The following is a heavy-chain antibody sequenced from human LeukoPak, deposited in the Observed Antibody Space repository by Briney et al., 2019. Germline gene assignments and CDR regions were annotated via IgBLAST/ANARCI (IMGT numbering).Heavy chain of an antibody. V-gene: IGHV4-39*01. J-gene: IGHJ4*02. Sequence: SETLSLTCTISGGSISSSSFYWGWLRQPPGKGLEWIGSINYGGSTPYNPSLKNRVTVSLDTSKTQFSLRLSSVTAADTAVYYCARVLRYFDWPCDYWGQGTLVTVSS. CDR1: GGSISSSSFY. D-gene: IGHD3-9*01. CDR2: INYGGST. CDR3: ARVLRYFDWPCDY.